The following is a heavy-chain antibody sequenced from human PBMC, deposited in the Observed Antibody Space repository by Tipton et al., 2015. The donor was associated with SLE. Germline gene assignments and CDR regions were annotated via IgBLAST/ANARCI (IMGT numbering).Heavy chain of an antibody. CDR3: ARAEMTTEGSIFYYYVDV. D-gene: IGHD5-24*01. V-gene: IGHV4-59*01. J-gene: IGHJ6*03. CDR2: IYYSGGT. Sequence: TLSLTCSVSDGSISGYYWSWIRQPPGKGLEWIGYIYYSGGTNYNPSLKSRVTMSVDTSKNQFSLELSSVTAADTAIYYCARAEMTTEGSIFYYYVDVWGKGTTVAVSS. CDR1: DGSISGYY.